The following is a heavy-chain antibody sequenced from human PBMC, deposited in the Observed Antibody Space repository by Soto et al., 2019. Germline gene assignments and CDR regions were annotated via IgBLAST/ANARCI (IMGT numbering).Heavy chain of an antibody. D-gene: IGHD3-22*01. Sequence: SLRLSCAASGFTFSIYAMSWVRQAPGKGLEWVSSISGSGGSTYYADSVKGRFTISRDNSKNTLYLQMNSLRAEDTAVYYCAKKSSGTSYFYFDYWGQGALVTVS. CDR3: AKKSSGTSYFYFDY. CDR2: ISGSGGST. J-gene: IGHJ4*02. V-gene: IGHV3-23*01. CDR1: GFTFSIYA.